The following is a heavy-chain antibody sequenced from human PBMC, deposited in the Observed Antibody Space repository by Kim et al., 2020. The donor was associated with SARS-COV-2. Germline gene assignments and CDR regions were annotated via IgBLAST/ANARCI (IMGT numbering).Heavy chain of an antibody. CDR2: ISSSGSTI. J-gene: IGHJ6*02. D-gene: IGHD3-10*01. Sequence: GGSLRLSCAASGFTFSSYEMNWVRQAPGKGLEWVSYISSSGSTIYYADSVKGRFTISRDNAKNSLYLQMNSLRAEDTAVYYCAREGSDGSGEWGMDVWGQGTTVTVSS. CDR1: GFTFSSYE. V-gene: IGHV3-48*03. CDR3: AREGSDGSGEWGMDV.